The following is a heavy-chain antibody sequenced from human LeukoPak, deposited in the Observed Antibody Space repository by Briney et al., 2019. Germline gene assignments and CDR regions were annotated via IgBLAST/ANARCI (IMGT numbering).Heavy chain of an antibody. V-gene: IGHV1-69*13. J-gene: IGHJ4*02. Sequence: HVASVKVSCKASGGTFSSYAISWVRQAPGQGLEWMGGIIPIFGTANYAQKFQGRVTITADESTSTAYMELSSLRSEDTAVYYCARVNCSSTSCSRYYFDYWGQGTLVTVSS. CDR3: ARVNCSSTSCSRYYFDY. CDR1: GGTFSSYA. CDR2: IIPIFGTA. D-gene: IGHD2-2*01.